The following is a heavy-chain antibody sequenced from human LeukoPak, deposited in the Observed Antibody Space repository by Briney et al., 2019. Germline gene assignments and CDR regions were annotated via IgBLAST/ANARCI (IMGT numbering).Heavy chain of an antibody. CDR1: GFTFGSHA. CDR3: ATKEGGYSYGYDYFDS. V-gene: IGHV3-23*01. Sequence: PGGSLRLSCAASGFTFGSHAMSWVRQAPGKGLEWVSSINDSGGDTYYADSVKGRFTISRDNSKNTLSLRMNSLRAEDTAVYYCATKEGGYSYGYDYFDSWGQGTLVTVSS. D-gene: IGHD5-18*01. J-gene: IGHJ4*02. CDR2: INDSGGDT.